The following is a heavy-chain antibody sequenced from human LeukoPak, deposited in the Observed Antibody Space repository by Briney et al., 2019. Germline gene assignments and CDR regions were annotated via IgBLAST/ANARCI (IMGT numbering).Heavy chain of an antibody. CDR2: INSDGSST. V-gene: IGHV3-74*01. J-gene: IGHJ4*02. Sequence: GGSLRLSCAASGFTFSSYWMHWVRQAPGKGLVWVSRINSDGSSTRYADSVKGRFTISRDNTKNTLYLQMNSLRAEDTAVYYCAKPHSGSFPYYFDYWGQGTLVTVSS. CDR3: AKPHSGSFPYYFDY. CDR1: GFTFSSYW. D-gene: IGHD1-26*01.